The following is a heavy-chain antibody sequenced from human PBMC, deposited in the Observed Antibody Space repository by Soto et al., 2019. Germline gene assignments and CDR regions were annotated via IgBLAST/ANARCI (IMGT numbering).Heavy chain of an antibody. CDR3: VRDFSPCTNAVCSNNCFDP. J-gene: IGHJ5*02. Sequence: ASVKVSCKASGYTFTGYYMHWVRQAPGQGLEWMGWINPNSGTTNYEQKFQGRVTMTRDTSISTVYMELISLGSDDTAVYYCVRDFSPCTNAVCSNNCFDPWGQGSLVTVSS. CDR2: INPNSGTT. V-gene: IGHV1-2*02. D-gene: IGHD2-8*01. CDR1: GYTFTGYY.